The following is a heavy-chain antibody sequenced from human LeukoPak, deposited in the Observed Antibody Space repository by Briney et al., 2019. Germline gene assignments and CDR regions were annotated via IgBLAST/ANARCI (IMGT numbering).Heavy chain of an antibody. CDR3: ARREWGKYYFDY. Sequence: SETLSLTCTVSGGSISSSSCYWGWIRQPPGEGLEWIGSIYYSGSTYYNPSLKSRVTISVDTSKNQFSLKLSSVTAADTAVYYCARREWGKYYFDYWGQGTLVTVSS. J-gene: IGHJ4*02. V-gene: IGHV4-39*01. CDR1: GGSISSSSCY. CDR2: IYYSGST. D-gene: IGHD3-3*01.